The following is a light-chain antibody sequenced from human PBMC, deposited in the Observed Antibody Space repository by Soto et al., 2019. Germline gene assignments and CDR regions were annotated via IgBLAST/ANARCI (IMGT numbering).Light chain of an antibody. CDR1: QNISSY. Sequence: VLTQSPATLSLSPGQRVTLSCRASQNISSYVAWYQQKPGQAPRLLIYDASNRATGIPARFSGSGSGTEFNLTLSSLELEDFGVYSCQHRHYWTQRTFGGGTKVQIK. CDR3: QHRHYWTQRT. J-gene: IGKJ4*01. V-gene: IGKV3-11*01. CDR2: DAS.